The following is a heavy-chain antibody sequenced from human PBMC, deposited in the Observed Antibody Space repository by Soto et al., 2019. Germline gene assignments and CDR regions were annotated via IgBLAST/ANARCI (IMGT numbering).Heavy chain of an antibody. D-gene: IGHD3-16*01. J-gene: IGHJ4*02. CDR3: TTDFGHYEYVWGSLFDY. Sequence: EVQLVESGGGLVKPGGSLRLSCAASGFTFSNAWMSWVRQAPGKGLEWVGRIKSKTDGGTTDYAAPVKGRFTISRDDSKNTLYLQMNSLKTEDTAVYYCTTDFGHYEYVWGSLFDYWGQGTLVTVSS. V-gene: IGHV3-15*01. CDR1: GFTFSNAW. CDR2: IKSKTDGGTT.